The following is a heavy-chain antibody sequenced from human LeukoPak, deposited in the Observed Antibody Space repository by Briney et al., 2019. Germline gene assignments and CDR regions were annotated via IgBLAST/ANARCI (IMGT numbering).Heavy chain of an antibody. J-gene: IGHJ6*03. CDR3: ARVRDDSGYGYYYYYMDV. Sequence: PSETPSLTCTVSGGSISSGSYYWSWIRQPPGKGLEWIGYIYYSGSTNYNPSLKSRVTISVDTSKNQFSLKLSSVTAADTAVYYCARVRDDSGYGYYYYYMDVWGKGTTVTVSS. V-gene: IGHV4-61*01. CDR1: GGSISSGSYY. CDR2: IYYSGST. D-gene: IGHD3-22*01.